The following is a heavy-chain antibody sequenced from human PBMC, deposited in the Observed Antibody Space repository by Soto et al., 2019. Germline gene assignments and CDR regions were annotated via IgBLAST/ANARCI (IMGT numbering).Heavy chain of an antibody. V-gene: IGHV3-30-3*01. CDR1: GFTVSSYA. J-gene: IGHJ4*02. D-gene: IGHD1-26*01. CDR2: ISSDGNNK. CDR3: PRDRPCLGSAESPPPAFDY. Sequence: GRSLRLSCADSGFTVSSYALDWVRQAPGRVLEWGEVISSDGNNKYYADSVKGRFTISRDNSKNTLYLQMNSLRAEDTAVYYCPRDRPCLGSAESPPPAFDYWGQGVLVTVSS.